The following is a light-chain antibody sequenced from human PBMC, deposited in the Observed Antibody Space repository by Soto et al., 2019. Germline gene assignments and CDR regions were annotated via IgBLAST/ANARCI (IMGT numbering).Light chain of an antibody. Sequence: DIVMTQSPDSLAVSLGERATINCKSSQSVLYSPDNKNYLGWYQQKPGQPPKLLIYWASTRASGVPDRFSGSGSGTDFTLKINRVEAEDVGVYYCMQGLETFYTFGQGTKLEIK. V-gene: IGKV4-1*01. CDR1: QSVLYSPDNKNY. CDR3: MQGLETFYT. J-gene: IGKJ2*01. CDR2: WAS.